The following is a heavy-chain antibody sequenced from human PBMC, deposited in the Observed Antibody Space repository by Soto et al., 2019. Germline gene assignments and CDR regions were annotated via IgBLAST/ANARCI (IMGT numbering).Heavy chain of an antibody. J-gene: IGHJ4*02. D-gene: IGHD2-15*01. V-gene: IGHV3-30*03. CDR3: AIERGGGKGTYYFAY. Sequence: QVQLVESGGGVVQPGRSLRLSCAASGFTFSSYGMHWVRQAPGKGLEWVAVISYDGSNKYYADSVKGRFTISRDNSKNTLYLQMNSLRAEDTAVYYCAIERGGGKGTYYFAYWGQGTLVTVSS. CDR2: ISYDGSNK. CDR1: GFTFSSYG.